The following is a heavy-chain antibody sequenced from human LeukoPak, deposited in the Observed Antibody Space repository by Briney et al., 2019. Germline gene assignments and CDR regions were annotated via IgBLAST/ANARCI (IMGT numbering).Heavy chain of an antibody. CDR3: AGESTEYCSGGSCYLREYYFDY. V-gene: IGHV1-69*05. CDR1: GGTFSSYA. D-gene: IGHD2-15*01. CDR2: IIPIFGTA. J-gene: IGHJ4*02. Sequence: SVKVSCKASGGTFSSYAISWVRQAPGQGLEWMGGIIPIFGTANYAQKFQGRVTITTDESTSTAYMELSSLRSEDTAVYYCAGESTEYCSGGSCYLREYYFDYWGQGTLVTVSS.